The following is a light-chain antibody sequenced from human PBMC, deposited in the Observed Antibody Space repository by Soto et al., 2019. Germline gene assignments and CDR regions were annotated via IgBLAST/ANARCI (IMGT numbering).Light chain of an antibody. CDR1: QSVSSSY. J-gene: IGKJ2*01. Sequence: EIVLTQSPGTLSLSPGERATISCRASQSVSSSYLAWYQQKPGQAPMLLIYGASSRATGIPDRFSGSGSGTDFTLTISRLEPEDFAVYYCQQYGSSPLYTFGQGTKLEIK. CDR3: QQYGSSPLYT. V-gene: IGKV3-20*01. CDR2: GAS.